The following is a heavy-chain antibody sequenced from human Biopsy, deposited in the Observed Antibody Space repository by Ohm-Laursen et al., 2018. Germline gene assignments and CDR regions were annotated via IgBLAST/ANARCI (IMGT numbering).Heavy chain of an antibody. CDR3: ARGSNEYGGLYFPH. D-gene: IGHD4-23*01. V-gene: IGHV4-59*08. CDR2: ISHTGYT. CDR1: GVAITAYY. Sequence: PSQTLSLTCTVSGVAITAYYWTWIRQPPGKGLEWIGHISHTGYTSYKSSLKSRVTISLDTSRKHFSLRLTSLAAADTAVYYCARGSNEYGGLYFPHWGQGTLVTVSS. J-gene: IGHJ1*01.